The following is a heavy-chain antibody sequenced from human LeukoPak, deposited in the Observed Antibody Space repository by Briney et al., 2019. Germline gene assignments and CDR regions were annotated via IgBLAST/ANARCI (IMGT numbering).Heavy chain of an antibody. D-gene: IGHD3-22*01. CDR1: GFTVSNNY. CDR2: IYGGGST. V-gene: IGHV3-66*01. CDR3: ARDLYYDSGGYYFSLY. J-gene: IGHJ4*02. Sequence: GGSLRLSCAASGFTVSNNYMSWVRQAPGKGLEWVSLIYGGGSTFYADSVKGRFTISRDNSKNTLYLQMNSLRAEDTAVYYCARDLYYDSGGYYFSLYWGQGTLVTVSP.